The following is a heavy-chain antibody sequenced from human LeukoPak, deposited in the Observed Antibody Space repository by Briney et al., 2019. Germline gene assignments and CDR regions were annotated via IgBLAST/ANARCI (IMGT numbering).Heavy chain of an antibody. CDR2: IKSKTDGGTT. CDR3: TTGLTQQLAHDAFDI. CDR1: GFTSSNAW. D-gene: IGHD6-13*01. J-gene: IGHJ3*02. Sequence: PGGSLRLSCAASGFTSSNAWMSWVRQAPGKGLEWVGRIKSKTDGGTTDYAAPVKGRFTISRDDSKNTLYLQMNSLKTEDTAVYYCTTGLTQQLAHDAFDIWGQGTMVTVSS. V-gene: IGHV3-15*01.